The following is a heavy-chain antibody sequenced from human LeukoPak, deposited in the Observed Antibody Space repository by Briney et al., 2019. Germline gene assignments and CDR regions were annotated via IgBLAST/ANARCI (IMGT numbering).Heavy chain of an antibody. CDR2: IYYSGST. CDR1: GGSISSYY. CDR3: ARQPPFFGDYGGY. V-gene: IGHV4-59*08. Sequence: SETLSHTCTVSGGSISSYYWSWIRQPPGKGLEWIGYIYYSGSTNYNPSLKSRVTISADTSKNQFSLRLTSVTATDTAVYYCARQPPFFGDYGGYWGQGTLVTVSS. J-gene: IGHJ4*02. D-gene: IGHD4/OR15-4a*01.